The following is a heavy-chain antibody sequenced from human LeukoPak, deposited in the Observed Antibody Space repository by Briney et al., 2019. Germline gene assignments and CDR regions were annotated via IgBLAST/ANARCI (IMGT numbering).Heavy chain of an antibody. V-gene: IGHV3-30*02. CDR2: IRYDGSNK. CDR1: GFTFSSYA. J-gene: IGHJ4*02. D-gene: IGHD2-15*01. Sequence: PGGSLRLSCAASGFTFSSYAMHWVRQAPGKGLEWVAFIRYDGSNKYYADSVKGRFTISRDNSKNTLYLQMNSLRAEDTAVYYCAKGDGILEWSDNFDYWGQGTLVTVSS. CDR3: AKGDGILEWSDNFDY.